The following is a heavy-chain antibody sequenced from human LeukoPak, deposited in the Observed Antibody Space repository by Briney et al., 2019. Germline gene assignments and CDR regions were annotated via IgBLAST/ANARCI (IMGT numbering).Heavy chain of an antibody. Sequence: SETLSLTCTVSGGSISTYYWSWIRRPPGKGLEWIGHLYNSGSTNYHPSLQSRVTISVDTSKNQFSLRLSSVTAADTAVYYCARAVADKTFDYWGPGTLVTVSS. J-gene: IGHJ4*02. CDR2: LYNSGST. V-gene: IGHV4-59*08. CDR1: GGSISTYY. CDR3: ARAVADKTFDY.